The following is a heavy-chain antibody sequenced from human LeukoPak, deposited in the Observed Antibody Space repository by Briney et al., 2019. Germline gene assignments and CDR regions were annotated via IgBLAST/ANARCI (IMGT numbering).Heavy chain of an antibody. CDR2: ISYDGSNK. J-gene: IGHJ5*02. V-gene: IGHV3-30-3*01. D-gene: IGHD3-10*01. CDR1: GFTFSSYA. Sequence: GRSLRLSCAASGFTFSSYAMHWGRQAPGKGLGWVAVISYDGSNKYYADSVKGRFTISRDNSKNTLYLQMNSLRAEDTAVYYCARDRNYGSGSYPPNWFDPWGQGTLVTVSS. CDR3: ARDRNYGSGSYPPNWFDP.